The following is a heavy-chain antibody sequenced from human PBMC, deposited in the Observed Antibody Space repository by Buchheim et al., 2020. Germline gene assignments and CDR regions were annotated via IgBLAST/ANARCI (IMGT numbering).Heavy chain of an antibody. CDR1: GFTFSSNG. CDR3: AKDNVLRFLEWPGDAFDI. CDR2: ISYDGSNK. Sequence: QVQLVESGGGVVQPGRSLRLSCAASGFTFSSNGMHWVRQAPGKGLEWVAVISYDGSNKYYADSVKGRFTISRDNSKNTMYLQMNSRRAEDTAVYYCAKDNVLRFLEWPGDAFDIWGQGT. J-gene: IGHJ3*02. D-gene: IGHD3-3*01. V-gene: IGHV3-30*18.